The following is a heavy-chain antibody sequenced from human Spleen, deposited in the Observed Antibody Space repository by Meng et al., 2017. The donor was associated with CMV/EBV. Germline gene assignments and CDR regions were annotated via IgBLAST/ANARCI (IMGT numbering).Heavy chain of an antibody. CDR1: GGSFSGYY. J-gene: IGHJ5*02. V-gene: IGHV4-34*01. CDR3: ARGGRRKNWFDP. D-gene: IGHD2-15*01. Sequence: TCAVDGGSFSGYYWSWIRQPPGKGLEWIGEINHSGSTNYNPSLKSRVTISVDTSKNQFSLKLSSVTAADTAVYYCARGGRRKNWFDPWGQGTLVTVSS. CDR2: INHSGST.